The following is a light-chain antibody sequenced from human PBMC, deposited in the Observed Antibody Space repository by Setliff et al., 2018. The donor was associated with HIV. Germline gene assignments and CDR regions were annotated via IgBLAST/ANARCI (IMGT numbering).Light chain of an antibody. CDR3: SSYAGSYTFV. Sequence: ALTQPRSVSGSPGQSVTISCTGTSSDVGGYNYVSWYQQHPGKAPKLMIYDVSKRPSGVPNRFSGSKSGNTASLAISGLQAEDEADYYCSSYAGSYTFVVGTGTKV. V-gene: IGLV2-11*01. CDR1: SSDVGGYNY. J-gene: IGLJ1*01. CDR2: DVS.